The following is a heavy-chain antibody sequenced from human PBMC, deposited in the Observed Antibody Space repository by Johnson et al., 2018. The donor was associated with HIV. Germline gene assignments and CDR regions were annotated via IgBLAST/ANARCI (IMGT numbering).Heavy chain of an antibody. Sequence: VQLVESGGGLVQPGGYLRLSCGASGFTVSNNYMNWVRQAPGKGLEWVSVMYTGGTTYYADSVKGRFTISRDNSKNTLYLQMNSLRAEDTAVYYCARDGESQQLPLGDAFDVWGQGTMVTVSS. V-gene: IGHV3-66*01. D-gene: IGHD6-13*01. CDR1: GFTVSNNY. CDR2: MYTGGTT. J-gene: IGHJ3*01. CDR3: ARDGESQQLPLGDAFDV.